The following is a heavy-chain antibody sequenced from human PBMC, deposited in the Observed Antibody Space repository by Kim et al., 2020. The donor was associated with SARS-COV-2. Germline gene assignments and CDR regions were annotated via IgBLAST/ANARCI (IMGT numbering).Heavy chain of an antibody. J-gene: IGHJ6*02. CDR3: ARNNYDILSGSAGHYGMDV. CDR2: GYYSGTT. V-gene: IGHV4-59*13. CDR1: GGSISSYY. D-gene: IGHD3-9*01. Sequence: SETLSLTCTVSGGSISSYYWSWIRQPPGKGLEWIGYGYYSGTTNYNPSLKSRVTISVDTSTNQFSLKLSSVTAADTAVYYCARNNYDILSGSAGHYGMDVWGQGTPVTVSS.